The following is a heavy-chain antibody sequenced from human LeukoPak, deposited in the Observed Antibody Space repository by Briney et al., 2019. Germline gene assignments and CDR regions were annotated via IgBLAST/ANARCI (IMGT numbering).Heavy chain of an antibody. CDR3: ARTPTGFPNWFDS. J-gene: IGHJ5*01. D-gene: IGHD3-9*01. CDR2: VTYTRNT. CDR1: GASVTTYPYY. Sequence: SETLSLTCSVSGASVTTYPYYWTWIRQPPGKGLEWIGSVTYTRNTFYNPSLQSRVTIPIDASKNQFSLNLSSVTAADTAIYFCARTPTGFPNWFDSWGRGTPVTVSS. V-gene: IGHV4-39*07.